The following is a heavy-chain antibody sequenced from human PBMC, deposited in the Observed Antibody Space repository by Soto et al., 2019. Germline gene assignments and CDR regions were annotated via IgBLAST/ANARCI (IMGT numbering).Heavy chain of an antibody. CDR1: GGSFGSSAYY. CDR2: INYSGTT. CDR3: SRRAPEGFDP. Sequence: PSETLSLTCAVSGGSFGSSAYYWGWIRQAPGKGLEWIGSINYSGTTYYNPSLKSRVTISVDTSKNHFSLKLSSVTAADTALYYCSRRAPEGFDPWGLGALVTVSS. V-gene: IGHV4-39*02. J-gene: IGHJ5*02.